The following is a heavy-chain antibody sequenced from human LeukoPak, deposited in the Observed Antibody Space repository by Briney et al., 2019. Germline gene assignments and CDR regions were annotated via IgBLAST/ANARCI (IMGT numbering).Heavy chain of an antibody. V-gene: IGHV4-30-4*07. D-gene: IGHD1-1*01. J-gene: IGHJ3*02. CDR1: GGSISSGDYS. Sequence: PSETLSLTCAVSGGSISSGDYSWSWIRQPPGKGLEWIGYMYYSGSTYSNLSLKSRVTISVDTSKNQFSLKLSSVTAADTAVYYCARWNGAFDIWGQGTVVTVSS. CDR3: ARWNGAFDI. CDR2: MYYSGST.